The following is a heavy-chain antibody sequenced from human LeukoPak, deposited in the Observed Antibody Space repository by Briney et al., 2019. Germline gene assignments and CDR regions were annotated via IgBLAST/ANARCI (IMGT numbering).Heavy chain of an antibody. Sequence: ASVKVPCKASGYTFTSYGISWVRQAPGQGLEWMGWISAYNGNTNYAQKLQGRVTMTTDTSTSTAYMELRSLRSDDTAVYYCAREASYYDSSGLYYFDYWGQGTLVTVSS. J-gene: IGHJ4*02. CDR2: ISAYNGNT. V-gene: IGHV1-18*01. CDR1: GYTFTSYG. CDR3: AREASYYDSSGLYYFDY. D-gene: IGHD3-22*01.